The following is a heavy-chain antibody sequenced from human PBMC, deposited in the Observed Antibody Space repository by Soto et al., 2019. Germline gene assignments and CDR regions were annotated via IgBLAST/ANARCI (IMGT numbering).Heavy chain of an antibody. J-gene: IGHJ4*02. V-gene: IGHV4-39*01. CDR3: ARLGRIAAGTNFDY. Sequence: QLQLQESGPGLVKPSETLSLTCTVSGGSISSISYYWGWIRQPPGKGLEWIGSIFYSGSTYYSPSLNSRVTISLDTSKNQFFLKLSSVTAADTAVYYCARLGRIAAGTNFDYWGQGTLVTVSS. CDR2: IFYSGST. CDR1: GGSISSISYY. D-gene: IGHD6-13*01.